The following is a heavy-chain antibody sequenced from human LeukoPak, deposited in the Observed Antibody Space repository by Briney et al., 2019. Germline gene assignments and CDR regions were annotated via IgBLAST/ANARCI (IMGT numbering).Heavy chain of an antibody. Sequence: SETLSLTCTVSGGSISSSSYYWGWIRQPPGKGLEWIGSIYYSGSTYYNPSLKSRVTISVDTSKNQFSLKLSSVTAADTAVYYCARPLIVVVPAGFSWFDPWGQGTLVTVFS. CDR1: GGSISSSSYY. D-gene: IGHD2-2*01. J-gene: IGHJ5*02. CDR2: IYYSGST. V-gene: IGHV4-39*01. CDR3: ARPLIVVVPAGFSWFDP.